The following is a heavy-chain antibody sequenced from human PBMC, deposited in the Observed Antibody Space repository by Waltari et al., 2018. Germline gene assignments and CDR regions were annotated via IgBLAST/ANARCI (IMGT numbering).Heavy chain of an antibody. D-gene: IGHD4-4*01. CDR2: LRSKGFGETA. Sequence: DVQLVESGGDLVKPGGSLTLACAASGITFSHVWMRWVRQAPGKGLEWIGRLRSKGFGETAHYAGPVKGRFTVSRDDSKNTLYLQMTSLTTEDTAVYYCVTDDYNNVRGGSTSDVFDIWGQGTLVTVSS. CDR1: GITFSHVW. J-gene: IGHJ3*02. V-gene: IGHV3-15*01. CDR3: VTDDYNNVRGGSTSDVFDI.